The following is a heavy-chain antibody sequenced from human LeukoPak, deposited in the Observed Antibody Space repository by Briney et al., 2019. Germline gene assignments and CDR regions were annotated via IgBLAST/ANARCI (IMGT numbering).Heavy chain of an antibody. CDR1: GGSISSSSYY. CDR3: ARKYYYDSSGSTGHFDY. J-gene: IGHJ4*02. CDR2: IYYSGST. D-gene: IGHD3-22*01. V-gene: IGHV4-39*01. Sequence: SETLSLTCTVSGGSISSSSYYWGWLRQPPGKGLEWIGSIYYSGSTYYNPSLKSRVTISVDTSKNQFSLKLSSVTAADTAVYYCARKYYYDSSGSTGHFDYWGQGTLVTVSS.